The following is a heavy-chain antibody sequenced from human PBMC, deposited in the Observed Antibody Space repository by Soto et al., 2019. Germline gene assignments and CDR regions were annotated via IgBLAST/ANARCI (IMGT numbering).Heavy chain of an antibody. J-gene: IGHJ4*02. CDR3: ARDVVKRSYYDFWSGSLF. D-gene: IGHD3-3*01. CDR2: IGTAGDT. V-gene: IGHV3-13*01. CDR1: GFTFSSYD. Sequence: GGSLRLSCAASGFTFSSYDMHWVRQATGKGLEWVSAIGTAGDTYYPGSVKGRFTVSRDNAKNSLYLQMDSLRVEDTAMYYCARDVVKRSYYDFWSGSLFWGQGSLVTVSS.